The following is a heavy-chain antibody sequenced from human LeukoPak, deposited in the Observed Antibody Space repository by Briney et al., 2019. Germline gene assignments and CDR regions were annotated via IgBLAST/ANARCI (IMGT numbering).Heavy chain of an antibody. V-gene: IGHV3-48*02. D-gene: IGHD1-26*01. Sequence: GGSLRLSCAASGFTFSSYSMNWVRQATGEGLEWVSYISSSSSTIFYADSVKGRFTISRDNAKNSLYLQMHSLRDEDTAVYYCARAWYSWGYYFDYWGQGTLVTVSS. J-gene: IGHJ4*02. CDR1: GFTFSSYS. CDR2: ISSSSSTI. CDR3: ARAWYSWGYYFDY.